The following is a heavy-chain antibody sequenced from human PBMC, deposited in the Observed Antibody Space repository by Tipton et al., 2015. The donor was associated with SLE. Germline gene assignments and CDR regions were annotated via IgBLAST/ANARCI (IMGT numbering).Heavy chain of an antibody. J-gene: IGHJ2*01. V-gene: IGHV4-61*02. CDR2: IYTSGST. CDR1: GGSISSSSYY. Sequence: TLSLTCTVSGGSISSSSYYWSWIRQPAGKGLEWIGRIYTSGSTNYNPPLKSRVTMSIDTSKNQFSLKLNSVTAADTAVYYCARVLWFGEADWYFDLWGRGTLVTVSS. D-gene: IGHD3-10*01. CDR3: ARVLWFGEADWYFDL.